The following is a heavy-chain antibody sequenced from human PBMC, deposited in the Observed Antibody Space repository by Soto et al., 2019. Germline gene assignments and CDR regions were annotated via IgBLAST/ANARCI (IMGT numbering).Heavy chain of an antibody. CDR2: IYCGGSNE. Sequence: QVQLVESGGGLVQPGGSLKLSCAASGFTFSTYGMHWVRQSPGKGLEWVAVIYCGGSNEYYRDSVRDSFTISTENSRNTVSVHITSLREEDKAVYYCAKDEGRLLKYYFCCGVDAWGRGTLVTVSS. V-gene: IGHV3-30*18. CDR1: GFTFSTYG. D-gene: IGHD3-3*01. CDR3: AKDEGRLLKYYFCCGVDA. J-gene: IGHJ6*02.